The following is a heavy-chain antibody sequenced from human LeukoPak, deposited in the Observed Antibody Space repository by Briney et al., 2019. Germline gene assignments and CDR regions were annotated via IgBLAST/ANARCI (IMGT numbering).Heavy chain of an antibody. CDR2: INAGNGNT. Sequence: ASVKVSCKASGYTFTSYAMHWVRQAPGQRLEWMGWINAGNGNTKYSQKFQGRVTITRDTSASTAYMGLSSLRSEDTAVYYCARVYSSSWWGYFDYWGQGTLVTVSS. CDR3: ARVYSSSWWGYFDY. V-gene: IGHV1-3*01. J-gene: IGHJ4*02. CDR1: GYTFTSYA. D-gene: IGHD6-13*01.